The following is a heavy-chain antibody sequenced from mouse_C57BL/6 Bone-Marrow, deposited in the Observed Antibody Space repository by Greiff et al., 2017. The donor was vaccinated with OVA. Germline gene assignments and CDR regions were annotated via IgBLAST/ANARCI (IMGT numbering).Heavy chain of an antibody. CDR2: ISYDGSN. J-gene: IGHJ3*01. D-gene: IGHD2-3*01. CDR3: ARDPLYDGSFAY. Sequence: EVQLQQSGPGLVKPSQSLSLTCSVTGYSITSGYYWNWIRQFPGNNLEWLGYISYDGSNNYNPPLKNRISITRDTSKYQFFLKLNSVTTEDTATYDCARDPLYDGSFAYWGQGTLVTVSA. CDR1: GYSITSGYY. V-gene: IGHV3-6*01.